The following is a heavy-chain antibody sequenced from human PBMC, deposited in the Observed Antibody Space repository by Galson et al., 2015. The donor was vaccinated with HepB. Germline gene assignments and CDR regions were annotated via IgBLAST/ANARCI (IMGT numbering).Heavy chain of an antibody. V-gene: IGHV1-46*01. CDR2: IIPSGGST. Sequence: SVKVSCKASGYTFTRYYLHWVRQAPGQGLEWMGIIIPSGGSTTYAQRFQGRVSVTRDTSTSTVYMELSSLRSEDTAVYYCARDGRTSTEAYGLDVWGQGTTVTVSS. D-gene: IGHD4-17*01. CDR3: ARDGRTSTEAYGLDV. J-gene: IGHJ6*02. CDR1: GYTFTRYY.